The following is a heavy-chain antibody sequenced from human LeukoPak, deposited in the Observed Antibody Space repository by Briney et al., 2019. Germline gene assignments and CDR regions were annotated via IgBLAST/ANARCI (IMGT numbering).Heavy chain of an antibody. V-gene: IGHV3-23*01. CDR3: AKSVLYYYDSSGYFDY. CDR2: ISGSGGSR. J-gene: IGHJ4*02. Sequence: QTGGSLRLSCAASGFSFSSYAMSWVRQAPGKGLEWVSVISGSGGSRYYSDSVKGRFAISRDNFKNTLYLQMNSLRVEDTALYYCAKSVLYYYDSSGYFDYWGQGTLVTVSS. CDR1: GFSFSSYA. D-gene: IGHD3-22*01.